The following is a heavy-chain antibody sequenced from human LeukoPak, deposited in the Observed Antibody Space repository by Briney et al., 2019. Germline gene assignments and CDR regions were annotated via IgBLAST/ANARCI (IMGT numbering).Heavy chain of an antibody. D-gene: IGHD3-10*01. CDR1: GGTFSSYA. CDR3: ARVRGTPITMVRGGEDGYYYMDV. V-gene: IGHV1-69*13. J-gene: IGHJ6*03. Sequence: ASVKVSCKASGGTFSSYAISWVRQAPGQGLEWMGGIIPIFGTANYAQKFQGRVTITADEPTSTAYMELSSLRSEDTAVYYCARVRGTPITMVRGGEDGYYYMDVWGKGTTVIISS. CDR2: IIPIFGTA.